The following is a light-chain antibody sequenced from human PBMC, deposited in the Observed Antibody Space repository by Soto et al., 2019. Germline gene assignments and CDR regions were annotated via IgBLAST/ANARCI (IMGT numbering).Light chain of an antibody. V-gene: IGLV2-14*02. CDR3: SSYAGSSNV. CDR2: EGS. J-gene: IGLJ1*01. Sequence: QSVLTQPAAVSGSPGQSITISCIGSNSDIGTYNLVSWYRQHPGKVPKLLIYEGSRRPSGISNRFSGSKSGNTASLTVSGLQAEDEADYYCSSYAGSSNVFGTGTKLTVL. CDR1: NSDIGTYNL.